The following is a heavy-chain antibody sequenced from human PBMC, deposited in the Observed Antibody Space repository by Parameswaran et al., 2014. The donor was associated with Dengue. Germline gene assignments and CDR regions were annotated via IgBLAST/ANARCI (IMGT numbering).Heavy chain of an antibody. V-gene: IGHV3-21*01. CDR2: ISSSSSYI. D-gene: IGHD6-19*01. J-gene: IGHJ4*02. CDR3: ARDQWLVSGVEYQTDY. Sequence: VRQAPGKGLEWVSSISSSSSYIYYADSVKGRFTISRDNAKNSLYLQMNSLRAEDTAVYYCARDQWLVSGVEYQTDYWGQGTLV.